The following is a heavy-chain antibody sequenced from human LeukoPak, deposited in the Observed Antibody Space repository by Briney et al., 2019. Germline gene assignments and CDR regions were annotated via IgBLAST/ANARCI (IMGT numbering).Heavy chain of an antibody. CDR3: ARDGADSSGYYYKSLLFDY. Sequence: GGSLRLSCAASGFSFSTYWMHWVRQAPGKGLVWVSRITSDGSYTNYADSVKGRFTISRDNAKNSLYLQMNSLRAEDTAVYYCARDGADSSGYYYKSLLFDYWGQGTLVTVSS. CDR1: GFSFSTYW. J-gene: IGHJ4*02. CDR2: ITSDGSYT. D-gene: IGHD3-22*01. V-gene: IGHV3-74*01.